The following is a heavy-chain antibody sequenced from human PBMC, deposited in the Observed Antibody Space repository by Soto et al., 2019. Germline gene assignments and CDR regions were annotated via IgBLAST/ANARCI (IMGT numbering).Heavy chain of an antibody. D-gene: IGHD2-15*01. V-gene: IGHV1-18*01. CDR3: ARGRGYCSGGSCWTHFAY. J-gene: IGHJ4*02. CDR2: ISAYNGNT. Sequence: QVQLVQSGAEVKKPGASVKVSCKASGYTFTSYGISWVRQAPGQGLEWMGWISAYNGNTNYAQKLQGRVTMTTDTATRTAYMELRSLRSADTAVYYCARGRGYCSGGSCWTHFAYWGQGTLVTVSS. CDR1: GYTFTSYG.